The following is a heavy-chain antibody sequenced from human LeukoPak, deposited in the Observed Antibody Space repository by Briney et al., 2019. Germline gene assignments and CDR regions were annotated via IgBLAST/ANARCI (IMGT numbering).Heavy chain of an antibody. CDR3: ARDRDPPHRTYYYDSSGPGI. CDR1: GFTFSSYG. Sequence: PGRSLRLSCAASGFTFSSYGMHWVRQAPGKGLEWVAVIWYDGSNKYYADSVKGRFTISRDNSKNTLYLQMNSLRAEDTAVYYCARDRDPPHRTYYYDSSGPGIWGQGTMVTVSS. J-gene: IGHJ3*02. D-gene: IGHD3-22*01. V-gene: IGHV3-33*01. CDR2: IWYDGSNK.